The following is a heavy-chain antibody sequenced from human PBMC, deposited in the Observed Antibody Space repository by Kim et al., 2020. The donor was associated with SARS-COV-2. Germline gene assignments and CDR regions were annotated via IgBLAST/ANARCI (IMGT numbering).Heavy chain of an antibody. V-gene: IGHV4-34*01. CDR1: GGSFSGYY. D-gene: IGHD2-21*02. J-gene: IGHJ6*03. CDR3: ARGEIVVVTAMVTYYYYYYMHV. CDR2: INHSGST. Sequence: SETLSLTCAVYGGSFSGYYWSWIRQPPGKGLEWIGEINHSGSTNYNPSLKSRVTISVDTSKNQHSLKLSSVTAADTAVYYCARGEIVVVTAMVTYYYYYYMHVWGKGTTVSLSS.